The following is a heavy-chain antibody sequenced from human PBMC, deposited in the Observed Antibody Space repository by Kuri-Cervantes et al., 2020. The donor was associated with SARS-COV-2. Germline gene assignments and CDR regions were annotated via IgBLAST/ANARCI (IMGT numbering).Heavy chain of an antibody. CDR3: ARDLRMGKSLDY. J-gene: IGHJ4*02. V-gene: IGHV3-21*01. Sequence: GESLKISCAASGFTFSSYSMNWVRQAPGKGLEWVSSISSSSSYIYYADSVKGRFTISRDNAKNSLYLQMSSLTAEDTATYYCARDLRMGKSLDYWGQGTLVTVSS. CDR2: ISSSSSYI. CDR1: GFTFSSYS. D-gene: IGHD7-27*01.